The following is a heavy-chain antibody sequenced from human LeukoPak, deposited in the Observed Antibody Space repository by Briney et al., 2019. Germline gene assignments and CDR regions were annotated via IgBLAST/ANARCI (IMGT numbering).Heavy chain of an antibody. V-gene: IGHV3-23*01. CDR3: AKDLEPYGSTTLFDY. CDR2: ISGSGGST. J-gene: IGHJ4*02. Sequence: HPGGSLRLSCAASGFTFSSYAMSWVRQAPGKGLEWVSAISGSGGSTYYADSVKGRFTISRDNSKNTLYLQMNSLRAEDTAVYYCAKDLEPYGSTTLFDYWGQGTLVTVSS. D-gene: IGHD3-10*01. CDR1: GFTFSSYA.